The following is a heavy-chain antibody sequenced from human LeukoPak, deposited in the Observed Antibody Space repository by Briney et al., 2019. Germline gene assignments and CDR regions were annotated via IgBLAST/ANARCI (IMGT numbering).Heavy chain of an antibody. Sequence: PSETLSLTCTFSGGSFSPAHWSWIRQPPGKGLEWIGVICDNGNTDYNPSLKSRVTISVDTSKSQFSLKLSSLAAADTAVYYCATGRDPYKAGHWGQGTLVTVSS. D-gene: IGHD5-24*01. CDR3: ATGRDPYKAGH. CDR1: GGSFSPAH. V-gene: IGHV4-59*01. J-gene: IGHJ4*02. CDR2: ICDNGNT.